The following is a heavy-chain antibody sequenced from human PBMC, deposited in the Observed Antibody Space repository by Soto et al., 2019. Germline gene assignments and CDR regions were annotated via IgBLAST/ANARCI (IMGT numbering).Heavy chain of an antibody. V-gene: IGHV3-7*01. D-gene: IGHD1-26*01. CDR2: INQDGTEV. J-gene: IGHJ5*02. Sequence: EVQLVQSGGGLVQPGESLRLSCVASAFTFRNYWMSWVRQTPGKGLEWVANINQDGTEVDYVDSVEGRFTISRDNAKSSLSLQMSSLRAEETAMYYCAGDATHQSIDLWGQGTLVTVSS. CDR1: AFTFRNYW. CDR3: AGDATHQSIDL.